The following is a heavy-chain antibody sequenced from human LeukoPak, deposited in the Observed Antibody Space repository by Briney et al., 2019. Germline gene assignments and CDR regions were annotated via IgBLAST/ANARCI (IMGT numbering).Heavy chain of an antibody. D-gene: IGHD5-24*01. V-gene: IGHV4-38-2*02. Sequence: SETLSLTCTVSGYSISSGYYWGWIRQPPGKALEWIGNIFYSGSTNYNPSLKSRVTISVDTSKNQFSLKLSSVTAADTAVYYCARVSPSRWLQLGGAFDIWGQGTMVTVSS. J-gene: IGHJ3*02. CDR1: GYSISSGYY. CDR3: ARVSPSRWLQLGGAFDI. CDR2: IFYSGST.